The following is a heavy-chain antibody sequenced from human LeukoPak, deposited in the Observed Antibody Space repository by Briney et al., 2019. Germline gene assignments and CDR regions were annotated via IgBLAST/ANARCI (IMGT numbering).Heavy chain of an antibody. J-gene: IGHJ4*02. CDR3: ARRRSTGWYYFDY. CDR2: IYSSDGT. V-gene: IGHV3-66*04. Sequence: GGSLRLSCAASGFTVSSNYMSWVRQAPGKGLEWVSVIYSSDGTYYADSVKGRFTISRDNSKNTLYLQMNNLRAEDTAVYYCARRRSTGWYYFDYWGQGTLVTVSS. D-gene: IGHD6-19*01. CDR1: GFTVSSNY.